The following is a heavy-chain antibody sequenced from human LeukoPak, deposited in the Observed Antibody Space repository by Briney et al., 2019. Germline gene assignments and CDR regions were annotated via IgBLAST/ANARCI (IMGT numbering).Heavy chain of an antibody. Sequence: SETLSLTCAVYGGSFSGYYWSWIRQPPGKGLEWIGEINHSGSTNYNPSLKSRVTISVDTSKNQFSLKLSSVTAADTAAYYCARGLLRFRPHYYYYMDVWGKGTTVTVSS. D-gene: IGHD3-3*01. J-gene: IGHJ6*03. CDR1: GGSFSGYY. CDR3: ARGLLRFRPHYYYYMDV. CDR2: INHSGST. V-gene: IGHV4-34*01.